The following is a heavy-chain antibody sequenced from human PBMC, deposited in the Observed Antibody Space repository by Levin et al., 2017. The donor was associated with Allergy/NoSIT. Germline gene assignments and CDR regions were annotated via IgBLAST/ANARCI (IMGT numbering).Heavy chain of an antibody. Sequence: LRLSCAVSGGSISSGGYSWSWIRQPPGKGLEWIGYIYHSGSTYYNPSLKSRVTISVDRSKNQFSLKLSSVTAADTAVYYGARVKSIFGVVANWFDPWGQGTLVTVSS. CDR1: GGSISSGGYS. V-gene: IGHV4-30-2*01. D-gene: IGHD3-3*01. CDR3: ARVKSIFGVVANWFDP. CDR2: IYHSGST. J-gene: IGHJ5*02.